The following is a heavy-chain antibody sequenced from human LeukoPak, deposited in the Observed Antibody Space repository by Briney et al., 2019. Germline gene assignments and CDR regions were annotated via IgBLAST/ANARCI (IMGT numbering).Heavy chain of an antibody. CDR2: IYYSGST. CDR1: GGSISSYY. J-gene: IGHJ6*02. Sequence: PSETLSLTCTVSGGSISSYYWSWIRQPPGRGLEWIGYIYYSGSTNYNPSLKSRVTISVDTSKSQFSLKLSSVTAADTAVYYCARATAAAGSGGYYGMDVWGQGTTVTVSS. D-gene: IGHD6-13*01. V-gene: IGHV4-59*01. CDR3: ARATAAAGSGGYYGMDV.